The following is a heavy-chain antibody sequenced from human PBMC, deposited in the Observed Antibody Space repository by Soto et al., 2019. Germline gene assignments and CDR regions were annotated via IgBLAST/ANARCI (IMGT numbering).Heavy chain of an antibody. V-gene: IGHV1-2*04. D-gene: IGHD6-13*01. J-gene: IGHJ5*02. CDR3: ARAGSPKAAAGTSTWFDP. Sequence: GASVKVSCKASGYTFTGYYMHWVRQAPGQGLEWMGWINPNSGGTNYAQKFQGWVTMTRDTSISTAYMELSRLRSDDTAVYYCARAGSPKAAAGTSTWFDPWGQGTLVTVSS. CDR1: GYTFTGYY. CDR2: INPNSGGT.